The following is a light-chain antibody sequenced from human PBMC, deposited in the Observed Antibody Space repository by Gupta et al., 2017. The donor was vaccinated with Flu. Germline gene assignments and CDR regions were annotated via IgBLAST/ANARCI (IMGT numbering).Light chain of an antibody. CDR3: MQALQTPVT. CDR2: LCS. V-gene: IGKV2-28*01. CDR1: QSLLHSNGYNY. J-gene: IGKJ2*01. Sequence: ISCRSSQSLLHSNGYNYLDWYLQKPGQSPQLLFYLCSNRASGVPDRFSGSGSGTDFTLKISRVEAEDVGVYYCMQALQTPVTFGQGTKLEIK.